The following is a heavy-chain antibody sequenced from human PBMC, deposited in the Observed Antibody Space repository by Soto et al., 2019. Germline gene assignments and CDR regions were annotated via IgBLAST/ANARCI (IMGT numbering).Heavy chain of an antibody. CDR3: ARQSDSSGYYYYYGMDV. J-gene: IGHJ6*02. Sequence: GESLKISCKGSGYSFTSYWISWVRQMPWKGLEWMGRIDPSDSYTNYSPSFQGHVTISADKSISTAYLQWSSLKASDTAMYYCARQSDSSGYYYYYGMDVWGQGTTVTVSS. V-gene: IGHV5-10-1*01. CDR2: IDPSDSYT. D-gene: IGHD3-22*01. CDR1: GYSFTSYW.